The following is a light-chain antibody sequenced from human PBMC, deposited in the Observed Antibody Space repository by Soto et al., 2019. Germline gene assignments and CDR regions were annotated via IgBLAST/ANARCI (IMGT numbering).Light chain of an antibody. V-gene: IGKV3-20*01. Sequence: ELVLTQSPGTLSLSPGERATLSCRASQSVSSSYLAWYQQKPGQAPRHLIYGASSRATGIPDRFSGSGSGTDVTLTISRLEPEDLAVYYCQQDGSSPPLTFGGGTKVEIK. CDR2: GAS. CDR1: QSVSSSY. J-gene: IGKJ4*01. CDR3: QQDGSSPPLT.